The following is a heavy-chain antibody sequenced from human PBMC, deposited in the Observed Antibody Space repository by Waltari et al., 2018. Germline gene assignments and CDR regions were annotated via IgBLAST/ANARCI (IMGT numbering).Heavy chain of an antibody. CDR3: ARYSGSLGPFDY. J-gene: IGHJ4*02. CDR2: IYYSGST. CDR1: GGSISSYY. V-gene: IGHV4-59*01. Sequence: QVQLVQSGAEVKPSETLSLPCPVSGGSISSYYWSWIRQPPGKGLEWIGYIYYSGSTNYNPSLKSRVTISVDTSKNQFSLKLSSVTAADTAVYYCARYSGSLGPFDYWGQGTLVTVSS. D-gene: IGHD1-26*01.